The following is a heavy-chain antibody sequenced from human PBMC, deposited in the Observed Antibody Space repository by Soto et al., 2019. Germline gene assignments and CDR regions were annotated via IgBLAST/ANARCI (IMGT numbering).Heavy chain of an antibody. CDR3: ARHRGGAGTAAGTRRTHP. CDR2: INHSGST. V-gene: IGHV4-34*01. D-gene: IGHD6-13*01. CDR1: GGSFSGYY. J-gene: IGHJ5*02. Sequence: PSETLSLTCAVYGGSFSGYYWSWIRQPPGKGLEWIGEINHSGSTNYNPSLKSRVTISVDTSKNQFSLKLSPVTAADTAVYYCARHRGGAGTAAGTRRTHPWGQGTLVTVSS.